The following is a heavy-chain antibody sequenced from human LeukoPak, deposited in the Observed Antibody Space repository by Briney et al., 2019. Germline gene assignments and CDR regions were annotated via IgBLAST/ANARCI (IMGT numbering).Heavy chain of an antibody. CDR3: ARGLGYCSSTSCRNWFDP. D-gene: IGHD2-2*01. Sequence: SVKVSCKASGGTFSSYAISWVRQAPGQGLEWMGGIIPIFGTANYAQKFQGRVTITTDESTSTAYMELSSLRSEDTAVYYCARGLGYCSSTSCRNWFDPWGQGTLVTVSS. J-gene: IGHJ5*02. V-gene: IGHV1-69*05. CDR2: IIPIFGTA. CDR1: GGTFSSYA.